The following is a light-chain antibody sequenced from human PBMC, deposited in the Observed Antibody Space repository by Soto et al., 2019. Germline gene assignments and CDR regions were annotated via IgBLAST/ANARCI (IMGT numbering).Light chain of an antibody. Sequence: QSVLTQPPSVSGAPGQSVTISCTGSNSNIGAGFEVHWYQQLPGTAPRLLIHANNYRPSGLPDRFSGSKSGTSASLAITGLQADDEADYYCQSYDSSLGDRIFGGGTKLTVL. CDR3: QSYDSSLGDRI. J-gene: IGLJ2*01. CDR1: NSNIGAGFE. V-gene: IGLV1-40*01. CDR2: ANN.